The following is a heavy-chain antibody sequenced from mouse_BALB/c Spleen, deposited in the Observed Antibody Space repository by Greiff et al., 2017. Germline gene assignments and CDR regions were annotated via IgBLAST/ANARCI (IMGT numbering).Heavy chain of an antibody. CDR2: INPSSGYT. J-gene: IGHJ4*01. D-gene: IGHD1-1*02. CDR3: ARMYSYGKGAMDY. CDR1: GYTFTSYT. Sequence: VQLQQSAAELARPGASVKMSCKASGYTFTSYTMHWVKQRPGQGLEWIGYINPSSGYTEYNQKFKDKTTLTADKSSSTAYMQLSSLTSEDSAVYYCARMYSYGKGAMDYWGQGTSVTVSS. V-gene: IGHV1-4*02.